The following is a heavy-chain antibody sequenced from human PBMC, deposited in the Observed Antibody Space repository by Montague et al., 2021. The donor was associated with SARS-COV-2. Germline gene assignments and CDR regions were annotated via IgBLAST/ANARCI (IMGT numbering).Heavy chain of an antibody. Sequence: IHDSGTPNYNPSLRSRVTILEDTSRNQFSLNLNSVTAADTAVYYCARGHCSGGFCYYGVDCDVWGKGT. J-gene: IGHJ3*01. CDR2: IHDSGTP. V-gene: IGHV4-59*09. CDR3: ARGHCSGGFCYYGVDCDV. D-gene: IGHD2-15*01.